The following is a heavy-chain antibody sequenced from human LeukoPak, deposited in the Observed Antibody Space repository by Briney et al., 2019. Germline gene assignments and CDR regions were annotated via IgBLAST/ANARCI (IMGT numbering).Heavy chain of an antibody. D-gene: IGHD1-14*01. CDR1: GVSISSGDYY. CDR2: IYYNGDT. CDR3: ARDLFRITSL. V-gene: IGHV4-30-4*08. J-gene: IGHJ4*02. Sequence: SETLSLTCTVSGVSISSGDYYWGWIRQTPGKGLGWIVYIYYNGDTYYNPSLKSRVTISRDTPENQFYLKLSSVTDAATAVYYCARDLFRITSLWGQGTLVTVSS.